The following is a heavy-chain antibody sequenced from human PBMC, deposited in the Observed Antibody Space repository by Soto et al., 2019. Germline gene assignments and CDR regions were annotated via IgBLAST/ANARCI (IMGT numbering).Heavy chain of an antibody. D-gene: IGHD7-27*01. V-gene: IGHV4-30-4*01. Sequence: SETLSLTCTVSGGSISSGDYYWSWIRQPPGKGLEWIGYIYYSGSTYYNPSLKSRVTISVDTSKNQFSLKPSSVTAADTAVYYCARADLTGDRNWFDPWGQGTLVTVSS. CDR1: GGSISSGDYY. CDR2: IYYSGST. CDR3: ARADLTGDRNWFDP. J-gene: IGHJ5*02.